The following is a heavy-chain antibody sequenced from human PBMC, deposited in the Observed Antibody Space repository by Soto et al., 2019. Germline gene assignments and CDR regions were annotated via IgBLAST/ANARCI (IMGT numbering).Heavy chain of an antibody. CDR1: GFTFSDYG. J-gene: IGHJ4*02. D-gene: IGHD3-22*01. Sequence: GASVKVSCKASGFTFSDYGLSWVRQAPGQPLEWMGWISGDNINSKYSQKFQGRLTMTTDTSTSTAYMELRSLRSDDTAVHYCATAGNYDSSGRDFWGQGTLVTVSS. V-gene: IGHV1-18*01. CDR2: ISGDNINS. CDR3: ATAGNYDSSGRDF.